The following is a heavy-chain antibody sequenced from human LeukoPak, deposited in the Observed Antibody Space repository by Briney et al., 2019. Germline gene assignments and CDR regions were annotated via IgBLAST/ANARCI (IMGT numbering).Heavy chain of an antibody. J-gene: IGHJ4*02. CDR3: ARYADGAYYFDY. Sequence: GESLKISCEGSGYIFPNYWIGWVRHPPGKGLEWIGLIYPGNSRIRYSPSFQGQVTIAADTSISSAYLQWRRLGATDTAMYYCARYADGAYYFDYWGPGTLVTVSS. CDR2: IYPGNSRI. CDR1: GYIFPNYW. D-gene: IGHD2-8*01. V-gene: IGHV5-51*01.